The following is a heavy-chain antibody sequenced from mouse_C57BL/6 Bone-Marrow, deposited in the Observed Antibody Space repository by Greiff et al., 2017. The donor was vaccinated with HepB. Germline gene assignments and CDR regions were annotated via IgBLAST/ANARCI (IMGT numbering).Heavy chain of an antibody. V-gene: IGHV1-82*01. D-gene: IGHD2-4*01. J-gene: IGHJ3*01. Sequence: VQLKQSGPELVKPGASVKISCKASGYAFSSSWMNWVKQRPGTGLEWIGRIYPGDGDTNYNGKFKGKATLTADKSSSTAYMQLSSLTSEDSAVYFCARERLRGFAYWGQGTLVTVSA. CDR1: GYAFSSSW. CDR3: ARERLRGFAY. CDR2: IYPGDGDT.